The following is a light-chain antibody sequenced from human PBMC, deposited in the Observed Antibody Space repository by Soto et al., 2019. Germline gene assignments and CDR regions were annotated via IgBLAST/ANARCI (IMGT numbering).Light chain of an antibody. J-gene: IGKJ2*01. CDR2: DAS. CDR3: QQYESYLYT. V-gene: IGKV1-5*01. CDR1: QRISRW. Sequence: DIQMTQSPSTLSESVGDRVTVTCRPSQRISRWLAWYQLKPGKAPKLLIYDASTLETGVPSRFSGSGSGTEFTLIISSLQPDDFATYYCQQYESYLYTFGQGTKVEIK.